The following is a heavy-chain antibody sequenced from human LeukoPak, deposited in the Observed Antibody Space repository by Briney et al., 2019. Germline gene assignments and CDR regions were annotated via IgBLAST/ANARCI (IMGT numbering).Heavy chain of an antibody. V-gene: IGHV4-4*07. Sequence: PSETLSLTCIVSGRSISGYYWSWIRQPAGKGLEWIGHMDTSGHTNYNSSLMSRVTMSVDTSKNQFSLRLTPVTAADTAVYYCARHCSHSVAQFGRSYWFDPWGQGTLVTVSS. D-gene: IGHD2-15*01. CDR1: GRSISGYY. CDR3: ARHCSHSVAQFGRSYWFDP. CDR2: MDTSGHT. J-gene: IGHJ5*02.